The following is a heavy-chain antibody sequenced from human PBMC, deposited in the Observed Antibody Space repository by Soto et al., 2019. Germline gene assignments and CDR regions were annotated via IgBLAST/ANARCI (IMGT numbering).Heavy chain of an antibody. J-gene: IGHJ3*02. Sequence: PGGSLRLSCAASGFTFNSYGMHWVRQAPGKGLEWVAVISYDGSNKYYADSVKGRFTISRDNSKNTLYLQMNSLRAEDTAVYYCAKHDYGDYVDSAFDIWGQGTMVTVSS. D-gene: IGHD4-17*01. CDR3: AKHDYGDYVDSAFDI. CDR1: GFTFNSYG. CDR2: ISYDGSNK. V-gene: IGHV3-30*18.